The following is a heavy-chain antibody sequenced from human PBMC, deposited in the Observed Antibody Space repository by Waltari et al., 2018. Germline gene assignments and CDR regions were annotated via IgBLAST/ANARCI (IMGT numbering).Heavy chain of an antibody. J-gene: IGHJ4*02. CDR2: IYSAAGGGGT. CDR3: AKDTLSYSQN. D-gene: IGHD3-16*01. Sequence: EVLLLESGGGLVQPGGSLRLSCAASGFTFSRYAMTWVRQGPGKGLEWVSTIYSAAGGGGTQYADSVTGRFTISRDNSKNTLYLQMNRLRAADTAMYYCAKDTLSYSQNWGQGIMVTVSS. V-gene: IGHV3-23*01. CDR1: GFTFSRYA.